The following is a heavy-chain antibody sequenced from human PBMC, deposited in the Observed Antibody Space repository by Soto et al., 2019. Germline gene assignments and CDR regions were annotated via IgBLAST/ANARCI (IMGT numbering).Heavy chain of an antibody. D-gene: IGHD2-2*01. V-gene: IGHV3-23*01. CDR2: ISGSGGST. Sequence: GGSLRLSCAAFGFTFSSYAMSWVRQAPGKGLEWVSAISGSGGSTYYADSVKGRFTISRDNSKNTLYLQMNSLRAEDTAVYYCALSSTSSQNDYYGMDVWGQGTTVTVPS. J-gene: IGHJ6*02. CDR1: GFTFSSYA. CDR3: ALSSTSSQNDYYGMDV.